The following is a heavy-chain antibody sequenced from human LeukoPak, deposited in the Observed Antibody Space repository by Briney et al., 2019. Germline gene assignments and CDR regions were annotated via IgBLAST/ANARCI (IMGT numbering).Heavy chain of an antibody. CDR2: IWYDGSNK. CDR3: ARDVLWFGECYYYYGMDV. D-gene: IGHD3-10*01. CDR1: GFTFSSYG. J-gene: IGHJ6*02. Sequence: HPGGSLRLSCAASGFTFSSYGMHWVRQAPGKGLEWVAVIWYDGSNKYYADSVKGRFTISRDNSKNTLYLQMNSLRAEDTAVYYCARDVLWFGECYYYYGMDVWGQGTTVTVSS. V-gene: IGHV3-33*01.